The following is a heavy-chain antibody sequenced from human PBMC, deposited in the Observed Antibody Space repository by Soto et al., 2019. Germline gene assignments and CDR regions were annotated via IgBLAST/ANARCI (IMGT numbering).Heavy chain of an antibody. CDR1: GLTLSDYY. V-gene: IGHV3-11*01. CDR2: ISSNTKMI. D-gene: IGHD3-22*01. Sequence: GGSLRLSCVASGLTLSDYYMTWIRQAPGRGLEWVAYISSNTKMIFYPDSVKGRFTISRDNAKNALFLEMSGLRVEDTATYYCAGSGPTPAYDSSGYRKYGFSVWGQGTEVTVSS. CDR3: AGSGPTPAYDSSGYRKYGFSV. J-gene: IGHJ3*01.